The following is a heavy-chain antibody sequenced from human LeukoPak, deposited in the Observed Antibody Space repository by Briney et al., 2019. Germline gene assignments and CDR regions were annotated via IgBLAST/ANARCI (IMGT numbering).Heavy chain of an antibody. J-gene: IGHJ4*02. CDR2: ISGGGGST. V-gene: IGHV3-23*01. Sequence: GGSLRLSCAAFGFTFTSYSMNWVRQAPGKGLEWVSTISGGGGSTYYADSVKGRFTISRDNAKNSLYLQMNSLRAEDTAVYYCARERSTYYFDYWGQGTLVTVSS. CDR3: ARERSTYYFDY. CDR1: GFTFTSYS.